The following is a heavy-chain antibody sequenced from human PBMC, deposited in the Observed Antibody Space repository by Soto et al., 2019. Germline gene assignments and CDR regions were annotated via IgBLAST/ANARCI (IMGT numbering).Heavy chain of an antibody. CDR1: GHTFISYY. D-gene: IGHD5-18*01. J-gene: IGHJ3*02. CDR3: AREDTANGGAFDI. CDR2: INPSGGST. Sequence: ASVKVSCKASGHTFISYYMNWVRQAPGQGLEWMGMINPSGGSTSYAQKFQGRATMTRDTSTSTVYMELSSLRSEDTAVYYCAREDTANGGAFDIWGQGTMVTVSS. V-gene: IGHV1-46*01.